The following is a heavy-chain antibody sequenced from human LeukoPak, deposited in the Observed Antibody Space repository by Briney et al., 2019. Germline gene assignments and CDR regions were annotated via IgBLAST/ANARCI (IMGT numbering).Heavy chain of an antibody. D-gene: IGHD2-15*01. V-gene: IGHV4-61*05. CDR3: ARNLVGYYYYYYGMDV. CDR2: IYYSGST. CDR1: GGSISSSSYY. J-gene: IGHJ6*02. Sequence: SETLSLTCTVSGGSISSSSYYWGWIRQPPGKGLEWIGYIYYSGSTNYNPSLKSRVTISVDTSKNQFSLKLSSVTAADTAVYYCARNLVGYYYYYYGMDVWGQGTTVTVSS.